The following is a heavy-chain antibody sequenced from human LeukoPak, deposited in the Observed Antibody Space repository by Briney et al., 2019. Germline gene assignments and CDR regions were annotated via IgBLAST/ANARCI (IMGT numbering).Heavy chain of an antibody. CDR3: ARKGLLGSGKPWFDP. J-gene: IGHJ5*02. V-gene: IGHV1-8*01. D-gene: IGHD2-15*01. Sequence: ASVKVSSKASGYTFTSYDIIWVRQASGQGLEWMGWMNPNSGNTASAQKFQGRVTMTTNTSISTAYMQLTGLRSEDTAMYFCARKGLLGSGKPWFDPWGQGTLVTVSS. CDR1: GYTFTSYD. CDR2: MNPNSGNT.